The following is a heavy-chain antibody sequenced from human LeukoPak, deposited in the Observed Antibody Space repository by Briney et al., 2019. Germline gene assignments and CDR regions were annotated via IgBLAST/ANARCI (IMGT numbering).Heavy chain of an antibody. CDR3: ARGLGKYYYGSGRPYDAFDI. J-gene: IGHJ3*02. V-gene: IGHV4-4*02. Sequence: SGTLSLTCAVSGGSISSSNWWSWVRQPPGKGLEWIGEIYHSGSTNYNPSLKSRVTISVDKSKNQFSLKLSSVTAADTAVYYCARGLGKYYYGSGRPYDAFDIWGQGTMVTVSS. D-gene: IGHD3-10*01. CDR2: IYHSGST. CDR1: GGSISSSNW.